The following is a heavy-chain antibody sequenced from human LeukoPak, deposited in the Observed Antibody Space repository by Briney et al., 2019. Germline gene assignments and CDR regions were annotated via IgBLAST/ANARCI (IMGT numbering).Heavy chain of an antibody. V-gene: IGHV3-20*01. D-gene: IGHD5-18*01. CDR2: INWNGGST. J-gene: IGHJ5*02. CDR1: GFTFDDYG. Sequence: PGVSLRLSCAASGFTFDDYGMSWVRQAPGKGLEWVSGINWNGGSTGYADPVKGRFTISRDNAKNSLYLQMNSLRAEDTALYHCARGAMDTAMVTSAWFDPWGQGTLVTVSS. CDR3: ARGAMDTAMVTSAWFDP.